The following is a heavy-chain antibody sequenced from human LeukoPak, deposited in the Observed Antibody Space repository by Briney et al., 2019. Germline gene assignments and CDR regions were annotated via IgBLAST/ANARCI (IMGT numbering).Heavy chain of an antibody. CDR3: ARQISHRPWAPDY. CDR2: IYPGDSDT. CDR1: GYSFTSYW. D-gene: IGHD7-27*01. Sequence: GESLNISCKGSGYSFTSYWIGWVRQMPGKGLEWMGIIYPGDSDTRYSPSFQGQVTISADKSISTAYLQWSSLKASDTAMYYCARQISHRPWAPDYWGQGTLVTVSS. J-gene: IGHJ4*02. V-gene: IGHV5-51*01.